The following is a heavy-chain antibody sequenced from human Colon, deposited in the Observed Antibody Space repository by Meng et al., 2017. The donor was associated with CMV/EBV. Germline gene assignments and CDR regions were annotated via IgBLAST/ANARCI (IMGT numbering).Heavy chain of an antibody. J-gene: IGHJ4*02. D-gene: IGHD6-13*01. CDR3: AKTGGTSWYGDFYFES. V-gene: IGHV3-23*01. Sequence: VTLSNYAMGWVRQAPGKRLEWVKGMSATDGNTYYTDYVEGRFTISRDNSKNKLYLEMKSLAVEDTAVYYYAKTGGTSWYGDFYFESWGQGTLVTVSS. CDR1: VTLSNYA. CDR2: MSATDGNT.